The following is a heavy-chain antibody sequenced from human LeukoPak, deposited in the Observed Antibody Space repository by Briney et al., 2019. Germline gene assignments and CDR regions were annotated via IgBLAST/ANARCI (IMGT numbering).Heavy chain of an antibody. CDR1: GFTFSSYW. V-gene: IGHV3-7*01. CDR3: AREELLGAYYYYGMDV. J-gene: IGHJ6*02. D-gene: IGHD1-26*01. Sequence: GGSLRLSCAASGFTFSSYWMSWVRQAPGKGLEWVAYIKQDGSEKYYVDSVKGRFTISRDNAKNSLYLQMNSLRAEDTAVYYCAREELLGAYYYYGMDVWGQGTTVTVSS. CDR2: IKQDGSEK.